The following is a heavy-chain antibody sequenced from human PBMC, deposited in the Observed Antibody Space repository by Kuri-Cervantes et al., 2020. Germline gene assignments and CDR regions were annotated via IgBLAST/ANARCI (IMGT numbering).Heavy chain of an antibody. V-gene: IGHV4-59*08. CDR1: GGSISSYD. CDR2: ICYSGST. CDR3: ARLPRREVRGAYYYYGMDV. Sequence: SETLSLTCTVSGGSISSYDWSWIRQPPGKGLEWIGYICYSGSTNDNPSLKSRVTISVDTSKNQFSLKLSSVTAADTAVYYCARLPRREVRGAYYYYGMDVWGQGTTVTVSS. D-gene: IGHD3-10*01. J-gene: IGHJ6*02.